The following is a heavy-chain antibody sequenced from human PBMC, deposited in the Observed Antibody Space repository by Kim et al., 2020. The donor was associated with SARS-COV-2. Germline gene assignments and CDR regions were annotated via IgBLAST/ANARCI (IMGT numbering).Heavy chain of an antibody. V-gene: IGHV4-34*01. CDR3: ARARHYYYGMDV. J-gene: IGHJ6*02. Sequence: NYNPSLKSRVTISVDTSKNQFSLKLSSVTAADTAVYYCARARHYYYGMDVWGQGTTVTVSS.